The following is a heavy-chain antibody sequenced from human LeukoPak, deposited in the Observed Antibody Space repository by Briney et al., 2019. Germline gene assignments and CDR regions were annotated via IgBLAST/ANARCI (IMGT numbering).Heavy chain of an antibody. CDR3: ARGTPETYYDFWSGYLDNWFDP. Sequence: SETLSLTCAVSGGSISSGGYYWSWIRQPPGKGLEWIGYIYYSGSTNYNPSLKSRVTISVDTSKNQFSLKLSSVTAADTAVYYCARGTPETYYDFWSGYLDNWFDPWGQGTLVTVSS. D-gene: IGHD3-3*01. CDR2: IYYSGST. V-gene: IGHV4-61*08. J-gene: IGHJ5*02. CDR1: GGSISSGGYY.